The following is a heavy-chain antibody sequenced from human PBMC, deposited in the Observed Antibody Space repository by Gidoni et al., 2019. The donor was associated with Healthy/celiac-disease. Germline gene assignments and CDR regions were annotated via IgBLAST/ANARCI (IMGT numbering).Heavy chain of an antibody. CDR1: GYSFTSYW. Sequence: EVQLVQSGAEVKKPGQSLKISCKVSGYSFTSYWIGWVRQMPGKGLEWMGLIYPGDSDTRYSPSFQGQVTISADKSISTAYLQWSSLKASDTAMYYCARHVHPRLCGGDCYTYWYFDLWGRGTLVTVSS. J-gene: IGHJ2*01. D-gene: IGHD2-21*01. CDR3: ARHVHPRLCGGDCYTYWYFDL. CDR2: IYPGDSDT. V-gene: IGHV5-51*01.